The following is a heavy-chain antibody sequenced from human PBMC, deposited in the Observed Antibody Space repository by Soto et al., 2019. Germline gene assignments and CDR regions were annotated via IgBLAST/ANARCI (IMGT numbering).Heavy chain of an antibody. D-gene: IGHD2-15*01. CDR2: INAGNGNT. CDR1: GYAFTSYA. J-gene: IGHJ3*02. V-gene: IGHV1-3*01. Sequence: ASVKVSSKAPGYAFTSYAMCWVRQATGQRLEWMGWINAGNGNTKYSQKFQGRVTITRDTSASTAYMELSSLRSEDTAVYYFARVGVVVAATVLGAFDIWGQGTMVTGSS. CDR3: ARVGVVVAATVLGAFDI.